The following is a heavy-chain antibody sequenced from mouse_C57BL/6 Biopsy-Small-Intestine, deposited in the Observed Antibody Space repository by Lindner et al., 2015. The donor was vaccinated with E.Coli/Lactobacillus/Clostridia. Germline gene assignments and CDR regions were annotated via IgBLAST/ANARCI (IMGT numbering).Heavy chain of an antibody. CDR3: AREFITTLGYYFDY. Sequence: VQLQESGADLVKPGASVKLSCTASGFNIRDYYIHWVKQKTDQGLEWIGRIDPGDGESKYAPKFQDKATITADTSSNTAYLQLSSLTSEASAVYYCAREFITTLGYYFDYWGPRHHSHSPL. J-gene: IGHJ2*01. CDR2: IDPGDGES. CDR1: GFNIRDYY. V-gene: IGHV14-2*01. D-gene: IGHD1-1*01.